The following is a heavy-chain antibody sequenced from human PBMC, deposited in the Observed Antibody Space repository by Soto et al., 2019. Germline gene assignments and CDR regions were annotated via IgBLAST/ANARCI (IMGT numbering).Heavy chain of an antibody. Sequence: ASVKVSCKTSGYTFTSYAMHWVRQAPGQRLEWMGWINAGNGNTNYAQKLQGRVTMTTDTSTSTAYMELRSLRSDDTAVYYCARDWGTMIVVVSAWFDPWGQGTLVTVSS. D-gene: IGHD3-22*01. J-gene: IGHJ5*02. CDR2: INAGNGNT. CDR3: ARDWGTMIVVVSAWFDP. CDR1: GYTFTSYA. V-gene: IGHV1-3*01.